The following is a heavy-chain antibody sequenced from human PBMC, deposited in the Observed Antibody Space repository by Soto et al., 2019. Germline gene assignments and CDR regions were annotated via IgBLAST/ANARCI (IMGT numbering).Heavy chain of an antibody. CDR1: GFTFSTYW. CDR2: ISTDGSST. J-gene: IGHJ4*02. D-gene: IGHD2-2*01. V-gene: IGHV3-74*01. Sequence: EVQLVESGGGLVQPGGSLRLSCAATGFTFSTYWMHWVRQGPGKGLVWVSRISTDGSSTTYADSVKGRFTISRDNAKNTVYLQMNRLSAEDTAVYYCARATGSNHPFDSWGQGTMVTVSS. CDR3: ARATGSNHPFDS.